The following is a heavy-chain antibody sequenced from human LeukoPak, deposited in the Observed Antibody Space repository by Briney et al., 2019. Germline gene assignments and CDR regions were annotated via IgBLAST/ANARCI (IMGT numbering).Heavy chain of an antibody. Sequence: ASVKVSCKASGYTFTSYDINWVRQATGQGLEWMGWMNPNSGNTGYAQKFQGRVTMTRNTSISTAYMELSSLRSEDTAVYYCARGVAVVAARGRKSYYMDVWGKGTTVTISS. CDR1: GYTFTSYD. V-gene: IGHV1-8*01. D-gene: IGHD2-15*01. CDR3: ARGVAVVAARGRKSYYMDV. J-gene: IGHJ6*03. CDR2: MNPNSGNT.